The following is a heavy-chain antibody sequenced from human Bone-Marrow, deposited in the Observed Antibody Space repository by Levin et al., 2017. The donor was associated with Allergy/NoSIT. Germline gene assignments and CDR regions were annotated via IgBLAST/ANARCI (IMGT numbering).Heavy chain of an antibody. Sequence: SVKVSCKASGGTFRTSLVSWVRQAPGQGLEWMGGLAPYFGTPDYAQKFQGRVTFTADDSTAYMELSSLTSEDTAVYFCARAESDDYYYYYMDAWGEGTTVIVSS. J-gene: IGHJ6*03. CDR3: ARAESDDYYYYYMDA. V-gene: IGHV1-69*13. D-gene: IGHD3-10*01. CDR1: GGTFRTSL. CDR2: LAPYFGTP.